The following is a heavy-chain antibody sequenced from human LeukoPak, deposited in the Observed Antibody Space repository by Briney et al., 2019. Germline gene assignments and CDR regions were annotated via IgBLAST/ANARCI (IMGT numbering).Heavy chain of an antibody. J-gene: IGHJ4*02. CDR2: ISSSSTYI. V-gene: IGHV3-21*01. CDR1: GFTFRAYS. D-gene: IGHD3-22*01. Sequence: GGSLRLSCAASGFTFRAYSMNWVRQAPGKGLEWVSSISSSSTYIYYADSLKGRFTISRDNAKNSLYLQMNSLRAEDTAVYYCAREMFYSDSNGYFNYFDYWGQGALVTVSS. CDR3: AREMFYSDSNGYFNYFDY.